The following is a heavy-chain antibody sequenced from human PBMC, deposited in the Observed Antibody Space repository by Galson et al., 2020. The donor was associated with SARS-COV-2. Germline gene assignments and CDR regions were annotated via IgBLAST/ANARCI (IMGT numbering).Heavy chain of an antibody. CDR2: ISNDGSNR. V-gene: IGHV3-30-3*01. CDR3: ARGPRFGELLAPFDA. CDR1: GFTFSSYA. J-gene: IGHJ4*02. D-gene: IGHD3-10*01. Sequence: KTGESLRLSCAASGFTFSSYAMHWVRQAPGKGLEWVAVISNDGSNRYYADSVKGRFTISRDNSKNTLLLQMNSLRVEDTAVYYCARGPRFGELLAPFDAWGQGTLVTVSS.